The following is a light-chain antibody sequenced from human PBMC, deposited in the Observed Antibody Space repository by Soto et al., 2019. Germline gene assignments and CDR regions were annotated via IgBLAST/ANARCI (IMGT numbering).Light chain of an antibody. Sequence: EIVLTQSPATLSLSPGERATLSCRTSQSVGSALAWYQQKPGQAPRLLIYDASNRATGIPARFSGSGSGTDFTLTISSLQPEDFAVYYCQQRSLLFTFGGGTK. CDR3: QQRSLLFT. V-gene: IGKV3-11*01. CDR2: DAS. CDR1: QSVGSA. J-gene: IGKJ4*01.